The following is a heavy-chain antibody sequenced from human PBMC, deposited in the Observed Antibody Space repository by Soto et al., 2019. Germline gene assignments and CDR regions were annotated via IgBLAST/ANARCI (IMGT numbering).Heavy chain of an antibody. CDR2: ISYDGSNK. J-gene: IGHJ4*02. CDR3: ANAGGTVVFSYFDY. Sequence: GGSLRLSCAASGFTFSSYGMHWVRQAPGKGLEWVAVISYDGSNKYYADSVKGRFTISRDNSKNTLYLQMNSLRAEDTAVYYCANAGGTVVFSYFDYWGQGTLVTVSS. V-gene: IGHV3-30*18. D-gene: IGHD2-15*01. CDR1: GFTFSSYG.